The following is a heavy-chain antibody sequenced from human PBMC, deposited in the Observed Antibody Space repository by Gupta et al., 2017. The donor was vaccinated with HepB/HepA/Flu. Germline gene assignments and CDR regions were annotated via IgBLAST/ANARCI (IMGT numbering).Heavy chain of an antibody. J-gene: IGHJ3*02. CDR2: IKPNSGDT. CDR1: GYAFTAYF. Sequence: QVQVVQSGAEVKKPGASLKVSCKASGYAFTAYFIHWVRQAPGQGLEWMGWIKPNSGDTRNAQRFQGRITMIRDTSISTAYMELSTLRSDDTAVYYCVTERLPKAFDIWGQGAMVTVSS. CDR3: VTERLPKAFDI. D-gene: IGHD1-26*01. V-gene: IGHV1-2*02.